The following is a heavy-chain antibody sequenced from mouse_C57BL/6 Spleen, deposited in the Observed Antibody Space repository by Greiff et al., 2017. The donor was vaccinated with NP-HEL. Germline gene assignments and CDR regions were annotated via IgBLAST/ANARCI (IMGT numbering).Heavy chain of an antibody. CDR3: ARSTMVTTRLFAY. J-gene: IGHJ3*01. CDR2: IYPRSGNT. V-gene: IGHV1-81*01. CDR1: GYTFTSYG. Sequence: VQLQQSGAELARPGASVKLSCKASGYTFTSYGISWVKQRTGQGLEWIGEIYPRSGNTYYNEKFKGKATLTADKSSSTAYMELRSLTSEDSAVYFCARSTMVTTRLFAYWGQGTLVTVSA. D-gene: IGHD2-2*01.